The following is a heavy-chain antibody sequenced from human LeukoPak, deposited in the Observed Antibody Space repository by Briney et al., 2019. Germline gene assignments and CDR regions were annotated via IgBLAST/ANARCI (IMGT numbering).Heavy chain of an antibody. CDR2: IYSGGST. Sequence: GRSLRLAWAPSGFTVSSNYMRCVRQQPGRWLEWVAFIYSGGSTYNADSVKGRFTISRDNSKNTLYLKRNSLRAEDTAVYYCARVRPVLPNRAFDIWGQWTMVTVSS. CDR3: ARVRPVLPNRAFDI. V-gene: IGHV3-53*01. J-gene: IGHJ3*02. D-gene: IGHD3-10*01. CDR1: GFTVSSNY.